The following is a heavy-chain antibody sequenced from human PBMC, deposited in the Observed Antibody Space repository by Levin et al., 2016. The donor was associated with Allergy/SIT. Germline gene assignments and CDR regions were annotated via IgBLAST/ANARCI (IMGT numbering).Heavy chain of an antibody. D-gene: IGHD2-15*01. CDR3: AKDFHCSGGSCYSYYYGMDV. V-gene: IGHV3-23*01. CDR2: ISGSGGST. Sequence: WIRQPPGKGLEWVSAISGSGGSTYYADSVKGRFTISRDNSKNTLYLQMNSLRAEDTAVYYCAKDFHCSGGSCYSYYYGMDVWGQGTTVTVSS. J-gene: IGHJ6*02.